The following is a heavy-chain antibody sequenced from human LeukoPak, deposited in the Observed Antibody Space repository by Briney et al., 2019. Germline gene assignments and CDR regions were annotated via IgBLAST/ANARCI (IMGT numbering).Heavy chain of an antibody. CDR3: ARGPLFGEFKGFDP. CDR1: GFTFSSYS. J-gene: IGHJ5*02. V-gene: IGHV3-20*01. CDR2: INWNGGST. Sequence: GGSLRLSCAASGFTFSSYSMNWVRQAPGKGLEWASGINWNGGSTGYADSVKGRFTISRDNAKNSLYLQMNSLRAEDTALYHCARGPLFGEFKGFDPWGQGTLVTVSS. D-gene: IGHD3-10*01.